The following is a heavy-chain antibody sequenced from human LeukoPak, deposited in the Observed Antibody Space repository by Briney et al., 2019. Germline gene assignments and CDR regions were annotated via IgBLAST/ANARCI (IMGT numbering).Heavy chain of an antibody. CDR3: ARDPERATPYYYAMDV. CDR2: VYDGGRT. D-gene: IGHD5-24*01. CDR1: GGSISSSSHY. J-gene: IGHJ6*02. V-gene: IGHV4-61*01. Sequence: SETLSLTCTVSGGSISSSSHYWGWIRQPPGKGLEWIGYVYDGGRTSYNPSLKSRVTISVDTSKNQLSLQLSSVTAADTAVYYCARDPERATPYYYAMDVWGQGTVVTVSS.